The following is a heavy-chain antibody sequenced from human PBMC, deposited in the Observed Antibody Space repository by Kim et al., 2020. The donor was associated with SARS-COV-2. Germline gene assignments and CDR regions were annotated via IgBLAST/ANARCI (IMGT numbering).Heavy chain of an antibody. V-gene: IGHV4-34*01. CDR3: AVAPEYSSSWYSPSGFDY. Sequence: SETLSLTCAVYGGSFSGYYWSWIRQPPGKGLEWIGEINHSGSTNYNPSLKSRVTISVDTSKNQFSLKLSSVTAADTAVYYCAVAPEYSSSWYSPSGFDYWGQGTLVTVSS. CDR1: GGSFSGYY. J-gene: IGHJ4*02. CDR2: INHSGST. D-gene: IGHD6-13*01.